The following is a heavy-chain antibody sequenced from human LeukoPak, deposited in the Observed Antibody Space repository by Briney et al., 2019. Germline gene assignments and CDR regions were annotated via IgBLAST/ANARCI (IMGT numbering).Heavy chain of an antibody. D-gene: IGHD1-1*01. CDR2: ISHDGNNR. Sequence: PGGSLRLSCAASGFTFSTSGMHWVRQAPGKGLEWVAVISHDGNNRLYADSVKGRFTISGDNSRHTLDLQMNSLRAEDTAVYYCAAERPPRAFDIWGQGTMVTVSS. V-gene: IGHV3-30*03. J-gene: IGHJ3*02. CDR1: GFTFSTSG. CDR3: AAERPPRAFDI.